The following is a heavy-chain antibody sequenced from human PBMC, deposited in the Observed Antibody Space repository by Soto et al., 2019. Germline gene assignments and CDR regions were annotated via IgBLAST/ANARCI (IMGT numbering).Heavy chain of an antibody. CDR1: GYTFTSYY. CDR3: ARPPLNCSGGSCCRLDY. J-gene: IGHJ4*02. V-gene: IGHV1-46*01. CDR2: INPSGGST. Sequence: QVQLVQSGAEVKKPGASVKVSCKASGYTFTSYYMHWVRQAPGQGLEWMGIINPSGGSTSYAQKFQGRVTMTRETSSSTVCRELSSLRSEDTAVYYCARPPLNCSGGSCCRLDYWGQGTLVTVSS. D-gene: IGHD2-15*01.